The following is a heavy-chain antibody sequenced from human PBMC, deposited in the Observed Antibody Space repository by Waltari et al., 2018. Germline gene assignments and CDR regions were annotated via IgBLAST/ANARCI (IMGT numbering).Heavy chain of an antibody. V-gene: IGHV4-34*01. D-gene: IGHD3-16*01. J-gene: IGHJ4*02. CDR3: ARKFRAYDYIWGPRRRYFDY. Sequence: QVQLQQWGAGLLKPSETLSLTCAVYGGSFSGYYWSWIRQPPGKGREWIGEINHSGSTNYNPSLKSRVTISVDTSKNQFSLKLSSVTAADTAVYYCARKFRAYDYIWGPRRRYFDYWGQGTLVTVSS. CDR2: INHSGST. CDR1: GGSFSGYY.